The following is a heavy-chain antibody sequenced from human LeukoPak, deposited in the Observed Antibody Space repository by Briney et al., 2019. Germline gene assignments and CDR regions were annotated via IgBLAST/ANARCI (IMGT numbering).Heavy chain of an antibody. CDR2: IYCTGRT. D-gene: IGHD2-2*01. Sequence: SRTLSLTCTVSGGSINSGGYYWNWIGQHPGKGLEWIGYIYCTGRTFYNPSLKSRVARSVDTSKNQFSLRLSSVTAADTAVYYCARGYCTATSCYFPLKGFDPWGQGTLVTVSS. J-gene: IGHJ5*02. V-gene: IGHV4-31*03. CDR1: GGSINSGGYY. CDR3: ARGYCTATSCYFPLKGFDP.